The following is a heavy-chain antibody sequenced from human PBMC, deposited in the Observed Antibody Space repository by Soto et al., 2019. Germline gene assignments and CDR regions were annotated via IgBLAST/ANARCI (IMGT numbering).Heavy chain of an antibody. CDR3: AREDSVSRYYSQ. CDR2: IKQDGSET. Sequence: AGGSLRLSCAASGFTFSSYRMTWVRQAPGKGLEWVANIKQDGSETFYVDSVKGRFTISRDNAKNSLYLHMNSLGAEDTAMYYCAREDSVSRYYSQWGHGTLLPVSP. CDR1: GFTFSSYR. V-gene: IGHV3-7*03. J-gene: IGHJ4*01. D-gene: IGHD2-15*01.